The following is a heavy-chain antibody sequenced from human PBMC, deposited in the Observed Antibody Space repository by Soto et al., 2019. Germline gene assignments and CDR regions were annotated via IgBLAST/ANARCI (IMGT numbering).Heavy chain of an antibody. J-gene: IGHJ2*01. CDR1: GFTVSSNY. Sequence: EVQLVESGGGLVQPGGSLRLSCEASGFTVSSNYIGWVRKAPGKGLEWVSVIYSGGSTYYADSVKGRFTISRDNSKNTLYLQMNSLRAEDTAVYYCARDSNDYWYFDLWGRGTLVTVSS. CDR2: IYSGGST. V-gene: IGHV3-66*01. D-gene: IGHD4-4*01. CDR3: ARDSNDYWYFDL.